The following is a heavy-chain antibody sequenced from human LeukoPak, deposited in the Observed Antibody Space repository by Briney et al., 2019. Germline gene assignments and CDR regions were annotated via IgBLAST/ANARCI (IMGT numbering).Heavy chain of an antibody. V-gene: IGHV3-48*03. CDR3: ARVGLGSYYNIDQ. D-gene: IGHD3-10*01. CDR2: ISSSGSTL. Sequence: GGSLRLSCAASGFTFSGYDMNWVRQAPGKGLEWISYISSSGSTLYYTDSVKGRFTISRDNAKNSLYLQMNSLRAEDTAVYYRARVGLGSYYNIDQWGQGTPVSVSS. J-gene: IGHJ4*02. CDR1: GFTFSGYD.